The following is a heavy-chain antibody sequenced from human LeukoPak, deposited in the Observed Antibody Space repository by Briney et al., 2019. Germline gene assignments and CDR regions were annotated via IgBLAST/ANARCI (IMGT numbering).Heavy chain of an antibody. D-gene: IGHD6-6*01. CDR2: MNPNSGNT. CDR3: AREGYSSSSGPRNNWFDP. V-gene: IGHV1-8*01. Sequence: APVKVSCKASGYTINNYDINWVRQATGQGLEWMGWMNPNSGNTGYAQKFQGRVTITWNTSISTVYMELTSLTSEDTAVYYCAREGYSSSSGPRNNWFDPWGQGTLVTVSS. CDR1: GYTINNYD. J-gene: IGHJ5*02.